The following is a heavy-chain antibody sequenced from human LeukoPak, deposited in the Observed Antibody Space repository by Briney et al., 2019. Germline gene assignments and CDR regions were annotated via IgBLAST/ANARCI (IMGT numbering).Heavy chain of an antibody. V-gene: IGHV4-59*01. CDR1: GGSISSYY. Sequence: PSETQSLTCTVSGGSISSYYWSWIRQPPGKGLEWIGYIYYSGSTNYNPSLKSRVTISVDTSKNQFSLKLSSVTAADTAVYYCARWSSGWTRGAPELIWYFDLWGRGTLVTVSS. D-gene: IGHD6-19*01. CDR2: IYYSGST. CDR3: ARWSSGWTRGAPELIWYFDL. J-gene: IGHJ2*01.